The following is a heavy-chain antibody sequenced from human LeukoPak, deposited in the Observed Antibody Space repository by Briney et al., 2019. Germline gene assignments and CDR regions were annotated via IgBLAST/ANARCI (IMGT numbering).Heavy chain of an antibody. CDR2: ISWNSGSI. CDR1: GFTFDDYA. D-gene: IGHD4-17*01. CDR3: AKDDAYTVTSYYFDY. J-gene: IGHJ4*02. V-gene: IGHV3-9*01. Sequence: GRSLRLSCAASGFTFDDYAMHWVRQAPGKGLEWVSGISWNSGSIGYADSVEGRFTISRDNAKNSLYLQMNSLRAEDTALYYCAKDDAYTVTSYYFDYWGQGTLVTVSS.